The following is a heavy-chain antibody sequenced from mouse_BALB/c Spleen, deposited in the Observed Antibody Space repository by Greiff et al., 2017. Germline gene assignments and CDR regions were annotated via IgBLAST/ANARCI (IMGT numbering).Heavy chain of an antibody. Sequence: EVKVEESGPGLVKPSQSLSLTCTVTGYSITSDYAWNWIRQFPGNKLEWMGYISYSGSTSYNPSLKSRISITRDTSKNQFFLQLNSVTTEDTATYYCARCGANWGPFDYWGQGTTLTVSS. D-gene: IGHD4-1*01. V-gene: IGHV3-2*02. J-gene: IGHJ2*01. CDR1: GYSITSDYA. CDR3: ARCGANWGPFDY. CDR2: ISYSGST.